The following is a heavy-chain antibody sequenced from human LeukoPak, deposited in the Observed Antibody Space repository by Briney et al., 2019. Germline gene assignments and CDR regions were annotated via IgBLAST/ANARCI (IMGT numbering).Heavy chain of an antibody. Sequence: PGGSLRLSCAASGFTFSSYAMSWVRQAPGKGLEWVSAISGSGGSTYYADSVKGRFTISRDNAKNTLYLQMNSLRAEDTAVYYCASIANWGPLENDYWGQGTLVTVSS. CDR2: ISGSGGST. V-gene: IGHV3-23*01. D-gene: IGHD7-27*01. CDR1: GFTFSSYA. J-gene: IGHJ4*02. CDR3: ASIANWGPLENDY.